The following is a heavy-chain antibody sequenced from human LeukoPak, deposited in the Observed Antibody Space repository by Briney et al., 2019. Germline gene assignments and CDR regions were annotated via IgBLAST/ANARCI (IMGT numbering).Heavy chain of an antibody. CDR3: ARDTSSSLDVGPSDY. CDR1: GYTFTSYG. V-gene: IGHV1-18*01. J-gene: IGHJ4*02. CDR2: ISAYNGNT. Sequence: ASVKVSCKASGYTFTSYGISWVRQAPGQGLEWMGWISAYNGNTNYAQKLQGRVTMTTDISTSTAYMELRSLRSDDTAVYYCARDTSSSLDVGPSDYWGQGTLVTVSS. D-gene: IGHD6-13*01.